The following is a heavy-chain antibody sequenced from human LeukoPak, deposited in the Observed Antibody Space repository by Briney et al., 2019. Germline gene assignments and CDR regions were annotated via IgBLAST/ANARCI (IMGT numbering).Heavy chain of an antibody. J-gene: IGHJ4*02. CDR1: GFTFDDYS. CDR2: ISWNSGSA. D-gene: IGHD5-12*01. CDR3: AKDRTYSAYAALDY. Sequence: PGGSLRLSCAASGFTFDDYSMHWVRQAPGKGLEWVSGISWNSGSAGYADSVKGRFTISRDSAKNSLYLQMNSLRTEDKALYYCAKDRTYSAYAALDYWGQGTLVSVSS. V-gene: IGHV3-9*01.